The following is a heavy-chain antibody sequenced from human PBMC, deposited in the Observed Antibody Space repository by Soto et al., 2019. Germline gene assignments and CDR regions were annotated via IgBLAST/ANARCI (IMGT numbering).Heavy chain of an antibody. D-gene: IGHD5-12*01. V-gene: IGHV6-1*01. CDR3: ARDQVATPPHPYYYYGMDV. J-gene: IGHJ6*02. CDR1: GDSVSSNSAA. Sequence: SQTLSLTCAISGDSVSSNSAAWNWIRQSPSRGLEWLGRTYYRSKWYNDYAVSVKSRITINPDTSKNQFSLQLNSVTPEDTAVYYCARDQVATPPHPYYYYGMDVWGQGTTVTVSS. CDR2: TYYRSKWYN.